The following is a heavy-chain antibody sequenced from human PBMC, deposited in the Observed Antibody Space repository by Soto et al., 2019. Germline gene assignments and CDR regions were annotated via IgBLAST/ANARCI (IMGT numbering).Heavy chain of an antibody. D-gene: IGHD4-17*01. CDR2: ISYDGTNK. Sequence: QVQLVESGGGVVQPGRSLRLSCAASGFTFSSYGMHWVRQAPGKGLEWVAVISYDGTNKYYADSVKGRFTISRDNSKNTLYLQMNSLRAEDTAVYYCAKGGDYGIYDAFDIWGQGTMVTVSS. V-gene: IGHV3-30*18. CDR1: GFTFSSYG. J-gene: IGHJ3*02. CDR3: AKGGDYGIYDAFDI.